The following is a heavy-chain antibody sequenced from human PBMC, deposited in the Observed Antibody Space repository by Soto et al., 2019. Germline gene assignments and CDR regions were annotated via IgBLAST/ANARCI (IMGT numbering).Heavy chain of an antibody. CDR1: GGSINSGDYY. J-gene: IGHJ4*02. CDR3: ARYRYSDSLKEYYFDY. Sequence: SETLSLTCTVSGGSINSGDYYWSWIRQPPGKGLEWIGNLYYTGSTYYNPSLKSRVTISVDTSEKQFSLMVTSVTAADTAVYYCARYRYSDSLKEYYFDYWGQGTLVTVSS. V-gene: IGHV4-30-4*01. CDR2: LYYTGST. D-gene: IGHD3-22*01.